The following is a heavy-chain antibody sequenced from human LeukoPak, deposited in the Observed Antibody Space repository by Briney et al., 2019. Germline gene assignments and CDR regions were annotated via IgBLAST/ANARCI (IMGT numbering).Heavy chain of an antibody. CDR1: GYTFTSYD. CDR3: ARLYYYASSGYDALDI. V-gene: IGHV1-8*01. D-gene: IGHD3-22*01. J-gene: IGHJ3*02. Sequence: ASVKVSCKTSGYTFTSYDINWVRQATGQGLEWGGGMDGSSGKTAYAQKFLGRVTITRNTSISTAYMELSSLTSEDTAVYYCARLYYYASSGYDALDIWGQGTMVTVSS. CDR2: MDGSSGKT.